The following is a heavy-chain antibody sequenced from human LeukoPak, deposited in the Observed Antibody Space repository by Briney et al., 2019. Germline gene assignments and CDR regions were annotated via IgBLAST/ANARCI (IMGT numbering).Heavy chain of an antibody. CDR3: GRVGGGDHTWGRYYTDP. CDR2: ISYRGRT. D-gene: IGHD1-26*01. V-gene: IGHV4-59*01. Sequence: SETLSLTSAFSVDSISSYNGSWIREPPEEGQWWIGYISYRGRTNYNTSLKSRVTISLDTSKNHFSLKLSSLTPADTALYYCGRVGGGDHTWGRYYTDPWGQGTLVTVSS. J-gene: IGHJ5*02. CDR1: VDSISSYN.